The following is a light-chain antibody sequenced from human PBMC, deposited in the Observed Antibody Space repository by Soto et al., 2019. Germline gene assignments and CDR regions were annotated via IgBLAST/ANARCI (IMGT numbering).Light chain of an antibody. J-gene: IGKJ1*01. CDR3: QQSFSTPRT. CDR2: GAS. V-gene: IGKV1-39*01. Sequence: IQMTQSPSPLSASVGDRVTITCRASQTISTYLNWYQQKPGKAPKLLIYGASSLQSGVPSRFSGSGSGTDFTLTISSLQPEDFGTYYCQQSFSTPRTFGQGTKVEIK. CDR1: QTISTY.